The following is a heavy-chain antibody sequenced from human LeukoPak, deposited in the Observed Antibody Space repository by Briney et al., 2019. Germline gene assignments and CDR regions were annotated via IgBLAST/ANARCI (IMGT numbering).Heavy chain of an antibody. Sequence: GGSLRLSCAASGCTFSGFAIHWVRQASGEGLEWVGRIRSEANSYATTYAASVKGRFTISRDDSKNTAYLQMNSLTIEDTAVYYCTFRRGEEASDYWGQGTLVTVSS. CDR2: IRSEANSYAT. V-gene: IGHV3-73*01. J-gene: IGHJ4*02. CDR3: TFRRGEEASDY. CDR1: GCTFSGFA.